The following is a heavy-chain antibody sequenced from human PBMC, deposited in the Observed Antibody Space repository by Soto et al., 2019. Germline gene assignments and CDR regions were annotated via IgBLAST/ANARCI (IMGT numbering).Heavy chain of an antibody. CDR2: IIPVFGTA. D-gene: IGHD1-26*01. CDR3: ARDRWGSYSFDS. J-gene: IGHJ5*01. V-gene: IGHV1-69*01. Sequence: QVQLVQSGAEVKKPGSSVKVSCKASGGVFRNYAINWVRQAPGHCLEWMGGIIPVFGTADYPQKFQGRVTITADESTTTAYMELTSLKTEDTAVYFCARDRWGSYSFDSWGQGTLVTVAS. CDR1: GGVFRNYA.